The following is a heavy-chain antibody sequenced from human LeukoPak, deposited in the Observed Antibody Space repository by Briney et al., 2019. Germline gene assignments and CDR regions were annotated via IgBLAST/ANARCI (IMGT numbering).Heavy chain of an antibody. CDR1: GFTFGDYA. CDR2: IRSKAYGGTT. CDR3: TKTFSGSYDFFDY. Sequence: GGSLRLSCTASGFTFGDYAMSWVSQAPGKGLEWVGFIRSKAYGGTTEYAASVKGRFTISRDDSKSIAYLQMNSLKTEDTAVYYCTKTFSGSYDFFDYWGQGTLVTVSS. D-gene: IGHD1-26*01. V-gene: IGHV3-49*04. J-gene: IGHJ4*02.